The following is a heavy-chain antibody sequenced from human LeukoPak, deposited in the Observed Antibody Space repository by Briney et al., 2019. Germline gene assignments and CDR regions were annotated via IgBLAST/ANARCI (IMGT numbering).Heavy chain of an antibody. J-gene: IGHJ4*02. CDR2: IRYDGSNK. Sequence: GGSLRLSCAASGFTFSSYGMHWARQAPGKGLEWVAFIRYDGSNKYYADSVKGRFTISRDNSKNTLYLQMNSLRAEDTAVYCCAKDQYYYDSSGYSDYWGQGTLVTVSS. D-gene: IGHD3-22*01. CDR3: AKDQYYYDSSGYSDY. CDR1: GFTFSSYG. V-gene: IGHV3-30*02.